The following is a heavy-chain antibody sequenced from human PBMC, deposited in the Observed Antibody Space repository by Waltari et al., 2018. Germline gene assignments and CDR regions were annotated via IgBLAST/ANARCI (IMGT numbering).Heavy chain of an antibody. CDR2: VDPEDGET. D-gene: IGHD6-19*01. Sequence: EVQLVQSGAGVKKPGPTVKISGKVSGYTFTDSYIHWVQRAPGKGLEWMGLVDPEDGETIYAEKFQGRVTITADTSTDTAYMELSSLRSEDTAVYYCATQQWLGALFFDYWGQGTLVTVSS. CDR1: GYTFTDSY. CDR3: ATQQWLGALFFDY. V-gene: IGHV1-69-2*01. J-gene: IGHJ4*02.